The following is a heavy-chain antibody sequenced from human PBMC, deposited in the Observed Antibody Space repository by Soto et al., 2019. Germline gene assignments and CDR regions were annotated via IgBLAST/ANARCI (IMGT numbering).Heavy chain of an antibody. CDR1: GFTFSSYS. Sequence: LRLSCAASGFTFSSYSMNWVRQAPGKGLEWVSSISSSSSYIYYADSVKGRFTISRDNAKNSLYLQMNSLRAEDTAVYYCARGYSHGSGSYYADRPNDAFDIWGQGTMVTVSS. D-gene: IGHD3-10*01. CDR2: ISSSSSYI. CDR3: ARGYSHGSGSYYADRPNDAFDI. J-gene: IGHJ3*02. V-gene: IGHV3-21*01.